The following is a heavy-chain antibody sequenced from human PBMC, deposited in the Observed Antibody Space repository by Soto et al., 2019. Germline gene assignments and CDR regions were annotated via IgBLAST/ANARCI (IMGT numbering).Heavy chain of an antibody. CDR2: ISAYNGNT. CDR3: ARSLDDYSNYYRVYRFDY. D-gene: IGHD4-4*01. V-gene: IGHV1-18*01. CDR1: GYTFTSYG. J-gene: IGHJ4*02. Sequence: ASVKVSCKASGYTFTSYGISWVRQAPGQGLEWMGWISAYNGNTNYAQKLQGRVTMTTDTSTSTAYMELRSLRSDDTAVYYCARSLDDYSNYYRVYRFDYWGQGTLVTVSS.